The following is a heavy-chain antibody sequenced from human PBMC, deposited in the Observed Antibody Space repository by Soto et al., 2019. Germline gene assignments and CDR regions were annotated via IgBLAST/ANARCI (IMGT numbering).Heavy chain of an antibody. CDR3: ARGDYQYSIDY. CDR1: GDSMTSGDYS. J-gene: IGHJ4*02. CDR2: IYRTGNT. V-gene: IGHV4-30-2*01. Sequence: SETLSLTCTVSGDSMTSGDYSWSWIRQPPGKGLEWLGYIYRTGNTHYSPSLKSRESISQDRSKNQFSLELTSVTAADTAVYYCARGDYQYSIDYWGQGTLVTVSS. D-gene: IGHD2-2*01.